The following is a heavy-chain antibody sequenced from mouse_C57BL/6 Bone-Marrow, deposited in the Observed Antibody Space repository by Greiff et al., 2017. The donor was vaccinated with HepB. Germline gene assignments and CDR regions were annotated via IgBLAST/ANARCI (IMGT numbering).Heavy chain of an antibody. CDR2: INYDGSST. CDR1: GFTFSDYY. CDR3: ARDVRSPYAMDY. J-gene: IGHJ4*01. V-gene: IGHV5-16*01. Sequence: EVKLVESEGGLVQPGSSMKLSCTASGFTFSDYYMAWVRQVPEKGLEWVANINYDGSSTYYLDSLKSRFNISRDNAKNILYLQMSSLKSENTATYYCARDVRSPYAMDYWGQAPSVTASS.